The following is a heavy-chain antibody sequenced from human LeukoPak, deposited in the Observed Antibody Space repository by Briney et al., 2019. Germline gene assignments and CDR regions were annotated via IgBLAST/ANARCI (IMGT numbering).Heavy chain of an antibody. CDR1: GFTFSSSA. V-gene: IGHV3-23*01. Sequence: GGSLRLSCAASGFTFSSSAMSWVRQAPGKGLEWVSAISNNGGYTYYADSVQGRFTISRDNSKSTLCLQMNSLRAEDTAVYYCAKQLGYCSDGSCYFPYWGQGTLVTVST. J-gene: IGHJ4*02. CDR3: AKQLGYCSDGSCYFPY. D-gene: IGHD2-15*01. CDR2: ISNNGGYT.